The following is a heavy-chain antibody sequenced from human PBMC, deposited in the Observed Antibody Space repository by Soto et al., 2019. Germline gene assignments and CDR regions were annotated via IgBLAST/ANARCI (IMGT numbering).Heavy chain of an antibody. V-gene: IGHV1-2*02. D-gene: IGHD1-7*01. CDR1: GYTFTGYY. CDR2: INPNSGGT. CDR3: ARDLPEYNWNYGRQFPHNWFDP. J-gene: IGHJ5*02. Sequence: ASVKVSCKASGYTFTGYYMHWVRQAPGQGLEWMGWINPNSGGTNYAQKFQGRVTMTRDTSISTAYMELSRLRSDDTAVYYCARDLPEYNWNYGRQFPHNWFDPWGQGTLVTVSS.